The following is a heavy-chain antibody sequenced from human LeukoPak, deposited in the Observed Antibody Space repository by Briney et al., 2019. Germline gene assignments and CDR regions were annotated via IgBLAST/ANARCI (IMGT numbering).Heavy chain of an antibody. CDR1: GGSINSYY. J-gene: IGHJ4*02. CDR2: IYYTGST. Sequence: SETLSLTCTVSGGSINSYYWSWIRQSPGKGLEWIGYIYYTGSTNYNPSLKSRVTISVDTSKNQFSLKLSSVTATDTAVYYCARRGSGGRSFDYWGQGTPVTVSS. D-gene: IGHD3-10*01. V-gene: IGHV4-59*08. CDR3: ARRGSGGRSFDY.